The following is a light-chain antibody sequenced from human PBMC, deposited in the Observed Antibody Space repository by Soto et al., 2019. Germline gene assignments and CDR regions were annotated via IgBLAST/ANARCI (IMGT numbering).Light chain of an antibody. V-gene: IGLV2-14*02. CDR2: DVS. Sequence: QSVLPQPASVSGSPGQSIAISCTGTSSDVGSHDLVSWYQQQSGKVPKLIIYDVSSRPSGVSNHFSGSKSGNTASLTISGLQAEDEADYYCSSFTSTTTYVFGTGTKVTVL. J-gene: IGLJ1*01. CDR1: SSDVGSHDL. CDR3: SSFTSTTTYV.